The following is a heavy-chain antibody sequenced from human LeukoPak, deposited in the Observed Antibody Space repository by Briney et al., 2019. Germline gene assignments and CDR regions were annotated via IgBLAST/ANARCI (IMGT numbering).Heavy chain of an antibody. CDR2: IKEDGSEI. CDR1: GFTFNNYW. V-gene: IGHV3-7*01. D-gene: IGHD3-10*01. Sequence: PGGSLGLACEASGFTFNNYWMSWVRQAPGKGLEWVANIKEDGSEIYYVDSVKGRFTISRGNTKNSVYLQMNSLRPEDTAVYYCTKQLGGSGSHWGQGTLVTVSS. J-gene: IGHJ4*02. CDR3: TKQLGGSGSH.